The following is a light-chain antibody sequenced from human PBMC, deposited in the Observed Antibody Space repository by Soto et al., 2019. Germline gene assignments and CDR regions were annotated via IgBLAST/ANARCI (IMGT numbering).Light chain of an antibody. J-gene: IGKJ2*01. Sequence: EIVLTQSPATLSLSPGERATLSCRASQSVSSYLAWYQQKPGQAPRLLIYDASNRATGIPARFSGSGSGTDFSLTISSLEPEDFAVYYCQQGSNWSMYTFGEGTKLEIK. CDR2: DAS. CDR1: QSVSSY. V-gene: IGKV3-11*01. CDR3: QQGSNWSMYT.